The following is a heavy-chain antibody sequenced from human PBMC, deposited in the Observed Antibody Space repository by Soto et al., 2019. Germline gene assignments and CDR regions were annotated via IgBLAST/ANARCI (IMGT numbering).Heavy chain of an antibody. Sequence: EVQLVDSGGGLVQPGGSVRLSCADSGFIFSNYVMSWVVQAPGKGLEWVSSISDSGGTSYYADSVKRRFTISRDNSKNTLYLQMNSLRAEDTAIYYCAKRPSALLTFDYWGQRTLVTVSS. CDR2: ISDSGGTS. CDR3: AKRPSALLTFDY. J-gene: IGHJ4*02. CDR1: GFIFSNYV. D-gene: IGHD1-26*01. V-gene: IGHV3-23*04.